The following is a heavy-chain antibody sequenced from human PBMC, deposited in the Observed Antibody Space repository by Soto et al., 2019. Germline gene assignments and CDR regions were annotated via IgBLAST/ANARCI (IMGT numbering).Heavy chain of an antibody. Sequence: ESGGGLVQPGRSLRLSCAASGFTFDDYAMHWVRQAPGKGLEWVSGISWNSGSIGYADSVKGRFTISRDNAKNSLYLQMNSLRAEDTALYYCAKGRTSIVGATAADAFDIWGQGTMVTVSS. D-gene: IGHD1-26*01. J-gene: IGHJ3*02. V-gene: IGHV3-9*01. CDR2: ISWNSGSI. CDR3: AKGRTSIVGATAADAFDI. CDR1: GFTFDDYA.